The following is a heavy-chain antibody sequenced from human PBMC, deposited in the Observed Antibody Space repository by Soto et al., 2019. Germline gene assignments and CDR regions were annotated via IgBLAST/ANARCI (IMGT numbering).Heavy chain of an antibody. CDR2: IIPIFGTA. V-gene: IGHV1-69*13. Sequence: GASVKVSCKASGGTFSSYAISWVRQAPGQGLEWMGGIIPIFGTANYAQKFQGRVTITADESTSTAYMELSSLRSEDTAMYYCARDPTYYGSRKNWYDPWGQGTLFTVSS. D-gene: IGHD3-10*01. J-gene: IGHJ5*02. CDR1: GGTFSSYA. CDR3: ARDPTYYGSRKNWYDP.